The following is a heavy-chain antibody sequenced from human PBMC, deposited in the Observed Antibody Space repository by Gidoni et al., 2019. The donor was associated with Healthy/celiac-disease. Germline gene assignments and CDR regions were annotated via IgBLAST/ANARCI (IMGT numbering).Heavy chain of an antibody. CDR2: ISYDGSNK. D-gene: IGHD2-15*01. V-gene: IGHV3-30-3*01. CDR1: GFTFSSYA. CDR3: ARDIVVVVAAASHFWFDP. J-gene: IGHJ5*02. Sequence: QVQLVESGGGVVQPGRSLRLSCAASGFTFSSYAMHWVRQAPGKGLECVAVISYDGSNKYYADSVKGRFTISRDNSKNTLYLQMNSLRAEDTAVYYCARDIVVVVAAASHFWFDPWGQGTLVTVSS.